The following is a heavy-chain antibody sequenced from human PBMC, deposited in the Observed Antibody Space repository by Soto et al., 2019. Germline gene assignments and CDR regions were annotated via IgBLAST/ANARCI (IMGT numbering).Heavy chain of an antibody. CDR3: VKVGSYGVGGGPFGH. V-gene: IGHV3-64D*06. J-gene: IGHJ4*02. Sequence: PGGSLRLSCSASGFTFSSYGMHWVRQAPGKGLEYVSGITSNGGTTYYADSVKGRLTISRDNSANTLYLQMTSLRTEDTALYYCVKVGSYGVGGGPFGHWGQGTLVTVSS. CDR1: GFTFSSYG. CDR2: ITSNGGTT. D-gene: IGHD5-18*01.